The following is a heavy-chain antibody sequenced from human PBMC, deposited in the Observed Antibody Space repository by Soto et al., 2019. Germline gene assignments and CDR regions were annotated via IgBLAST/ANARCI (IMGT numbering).Heavy chain of an antibody. CDR3: ARGDAIWFGELFYY. J-gene: IGHJ4*02. V-gene: IGHV3-30-3*01. D-gene: IGHD3-10*01. Sequence: VQLVESGGGVVQPGRSLRLSCAASGFTFSSYAMHWVRQAPGKGLEWVAVISYDGSNKYYADSVKGRFTISRDNSKNTLYLQMNSLRAEDTAVYYCARGDAIWFGELFYYWGQGTLVTVSS. CDR1: GFTFSSYA. CDR2: ISYDGSNK.